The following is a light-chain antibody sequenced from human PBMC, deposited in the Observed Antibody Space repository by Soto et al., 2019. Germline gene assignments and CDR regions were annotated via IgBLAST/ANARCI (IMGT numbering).Light chain of an antibody. V-gene: IGKV3-11*01. CDR1: QSVSSY. CDR3: QQRSNWPRMYT. Sequence: PGERATLSCRASQSVSSYLAWYQQKPGQAPRLLIYDASNRATGIPARFSGSGSGTDFTLTISSLEPEDFAVYYCQQRSNWPRMYTFGQGTKLEIK. CDR2: DAS. J-gene: IGKJ2*01.